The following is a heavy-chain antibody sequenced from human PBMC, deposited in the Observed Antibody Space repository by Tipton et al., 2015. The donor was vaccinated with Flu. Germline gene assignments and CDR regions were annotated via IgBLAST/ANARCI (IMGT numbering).Heavy chain of an antibody. CDR2: IYYSGST. CDR1: GGSISSGGYY. V-gene: IGHV4-31*01. D-gene: IGHD5-18*01. J-gene: IGHJ4*02. CDR3: ARDPADTAMGDFDY. Sequence: TLSLTCTVSGGSISSGGYYWSWIRQHPGKGLEWIGYIYYSGSTYYNPSLKSLVTISVDTSKNQFSLKLSSVTAADTAVYYCARDPADTAMGDFDYWGQGTLVTVSS.